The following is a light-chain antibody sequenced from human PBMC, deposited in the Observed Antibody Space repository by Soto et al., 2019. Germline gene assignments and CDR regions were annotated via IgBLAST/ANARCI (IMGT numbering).Light chain of an antibody. CDR3: SSYTDTSTLV. V-gene: IGLV2-14*01. J-gene: IGLJ1*01. CDR1: TSDVGGY. CDR2: EVS. Sequence: QPMLTQPASVSGSPGQPITISCTGTTSDVGGYVSWYQQHPGKAPKLIIYEVSNRPSGVSNRFSGSKSGNTASLTISGLQAEDEAGYYCSSYTDTSTLVFGSGTKLTVL.